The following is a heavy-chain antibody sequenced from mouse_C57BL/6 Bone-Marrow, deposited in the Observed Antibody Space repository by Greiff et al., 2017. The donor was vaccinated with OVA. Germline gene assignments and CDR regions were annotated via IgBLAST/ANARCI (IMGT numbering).Heavy chain of an antibody. J-gene: IGHJ4*01. CDR3: ARDPFYYAMDY. Sequence: QVQLQQSGAELARPGASVKLSCTASGFTFTSYGISWVRQRTGQGLEWIGEICPRSGNTYYTEKFKGQATLTADKSSSTAYMELRSLTSEDAAVYCCARDPFYYAMDYWGQGTSVTVSS. V-gene: IGHV1-81*01. CDR2: ICPRSGNT. CDR1: GFTFTSYG.